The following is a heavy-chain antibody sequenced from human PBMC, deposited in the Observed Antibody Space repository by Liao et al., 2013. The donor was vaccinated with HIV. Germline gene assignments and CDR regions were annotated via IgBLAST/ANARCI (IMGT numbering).Heavy chain of an antibody. CDR1: GASLRSSNYY. D-gene: IGHD3-3*01. J-gene: IGHJ4*02. V-gene: IGHV4-39*07. CDR2: IYSSGST. Sequence: QLQLQESGPGLVKPSETLSLTCTVSGASLRSSNYYWGWIRQPPGKGLEWIGSIYSSGSTYYNPSLKSRVTISGDMSKNQFSLKLYSVTAADTAIYYCARGYDFWSAYPPPDSWGQGTLVTVSS. CDR3: ARGYDFWSAYPPPDS.